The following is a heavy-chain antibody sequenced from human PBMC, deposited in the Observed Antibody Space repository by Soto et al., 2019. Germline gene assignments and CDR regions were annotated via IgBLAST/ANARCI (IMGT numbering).Heavy chain of an antibody. CDR3: AHTRNGYYEDFDY. CDR1: GFSLTTTGAG. D-gene: IGHD3-22*01. V-gene: IGHV2-5*02. Sequence: QITLKESGPTLVKPTQTLTLTCTFSGFSLTTTGAGVGWIRQAPGKALEWLVVVYWDGVKRYSPSLKSRLTLTXDAXKNQVVLTMTNMDSVDTATYYCAHTRNGYYEDFDYWGQGTLVTVSS. J-gene: IGHJ4*02. CDR2: VYWDGVK.